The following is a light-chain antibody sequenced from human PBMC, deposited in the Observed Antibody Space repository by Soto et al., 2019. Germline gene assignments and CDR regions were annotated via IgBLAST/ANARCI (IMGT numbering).Light chain of an antibody. CDR3: QQYNSWPPWT. CDR2: GAS. CDR1: QSVRSS. V-gene: IGKV3-15*01. J-gene: IGKJ1*01. Sequence: ETVMTQSPATLSVSPGERATLSCRASQSVRSSLAWYQQKPGQAPRLLIYGASTRATGIPARFSGSGSGTEFTLTIASLQSEDFAVYYCQQYNSWPPWTFGQGTKVDIK.